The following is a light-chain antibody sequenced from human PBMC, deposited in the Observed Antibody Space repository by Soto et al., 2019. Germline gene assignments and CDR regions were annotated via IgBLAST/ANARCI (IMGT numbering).Light chain of an antibody. CDR1: SSDVGGYNY. J-gene: IGLJ3*02. V-gene: IGLV2-14*03. CDR3: NSYTSRSTPWV. CDR2: DVT. Sequence: QSALTQPASVSGSPGQSITISCTGTSSDVGGYNYVSWYQHHPGKAPKLMIYDVTNRPSGVSNRFSGSKSGNTASLTISVLQADDEADYYCNSYTSRSTPWVVGGATKLTVL.